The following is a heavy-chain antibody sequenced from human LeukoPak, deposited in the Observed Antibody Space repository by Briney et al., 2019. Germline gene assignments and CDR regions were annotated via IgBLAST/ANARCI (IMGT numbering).Heavy chain of an antibody. CDR2: ISGSGSRI. D-gene: IGHD3-16*01. CDR3: AKDQGRGGFGLDC. CDR1: GLTFSNYE. J-gene: IGHJ4*02. V-gene: IGHV3-48*03. Sequence: PGGSLRLSCAGSGLTFSNYEMNWVRRAPGKGLEWVSFISGSGSRIYYADSVKGRFTISRDNAKNSLYLQMNNLRADDTAVYYCAKDQGRGGFGLDCWGQGTLVTVSS.